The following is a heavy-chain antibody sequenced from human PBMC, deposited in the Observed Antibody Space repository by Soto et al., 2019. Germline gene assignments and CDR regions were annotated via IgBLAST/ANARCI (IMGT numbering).Heavy chain of an antibody. CDR3: ARLTPNWNDGETNWFDP. CDR1: GGSISSYY. D-gene: IGHD1-1*01. CDR2: IYYSGST. J-gene: IGHJ5*02. V-gene: IGHV4-59*08. Sequence: PSETLSLTCTVSGGSISSYYWSWIRQPPGKGLEWIGYIYYSGSTNYNPSLKSRVTISVDTSKNQFSLKLSSVTAADTAVYYFARLTPNWNDGETNWFDPWGQGTLVTVSS.